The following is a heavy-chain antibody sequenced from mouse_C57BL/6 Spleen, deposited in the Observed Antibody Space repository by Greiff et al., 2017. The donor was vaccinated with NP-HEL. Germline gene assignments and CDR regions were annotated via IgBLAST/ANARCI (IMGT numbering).Heavy chain of an antibody. V-gene: IGHV1-81*01. D-gene: IGHD1-1*01. Sequence: VQLQQSGAELARPGASVKLSCKASGYTFTSYGISWVKQRTGQGLEWIGEIYPRSGNTYYNEKFKGKATLTADKSSSTAYMELRSLTSEDSAVYFCARSVITTVVAPYYFDYWGQGTTLTVSS. CDR1: GYTFTSYG. J-gene: IGHJ2*01. CDR2: IYPRSGNT. CDR3: ARSVITTVVAPYYFDY.